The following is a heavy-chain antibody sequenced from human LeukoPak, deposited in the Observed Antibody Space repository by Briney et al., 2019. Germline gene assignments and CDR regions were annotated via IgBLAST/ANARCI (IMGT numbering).Heavy chain of an antibody. J-gene: IGHJ4*02. CDR1: GFTFSGSA. Sequence: GGSLRLSCAASGFTFSGSAMHWVRQASGKGLEWVGRIRSKANSYATAYAASVKGRFTISRDDSKNTLYLQMNSLRAEDTAVYYCAKPLKRGYSGYHDYWGQGTLVTVSS. V-gene: IGHV3-73*01. D-gene: IGHD5-12*01. CDR2: IRSKANSYAT. CDR3: AKPLKRGYSGYHDY.